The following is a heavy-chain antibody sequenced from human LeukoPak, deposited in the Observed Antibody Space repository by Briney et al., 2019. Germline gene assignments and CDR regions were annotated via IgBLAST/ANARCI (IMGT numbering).Heavy chain of an antibody. V-gene: IGHV4-59*08. CDR2: IYYSGST. D-gene: IGHD6-19*01. CDR1: GGSMSPYH. J-gene: IGHJ4*02. CDR3: ARHYYSSGWLYYFDY. Sequence: SETLSLTCTVSGGSMSPYHWGWIRQPPGKGLEWIGFIYYSGSTNYNPSLKSRVTISVDTSKNQFSLKLSSVTAADTAVYYCARHYYSSGWLYYFDYWGQGALVTVSS.